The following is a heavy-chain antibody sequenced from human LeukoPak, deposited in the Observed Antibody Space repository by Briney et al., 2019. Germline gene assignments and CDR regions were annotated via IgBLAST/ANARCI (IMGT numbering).Heavy chain of an antibody. CDR1: GYTFSSYA. V-gene: IGHV3-23*01. CDR3: ALGGPGSGWYYFDY. J-gene: IGHJ4*02. Sequence: GGSLRLSCAASGYTFSSYAMSWVRQAPGKGLEWVSAISGSGGSTYYADSVKGRFTISRDNSKNTLYLQMNSLRAEDTAVYYCALGGPGSGWYYFDYWGQGTLVTVSS. CDR2: ISGSGGST. D-gene: IGHD6-19*01.